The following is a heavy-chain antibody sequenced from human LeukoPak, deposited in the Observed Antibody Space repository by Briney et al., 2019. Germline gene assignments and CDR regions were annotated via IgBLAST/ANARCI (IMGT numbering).Heavy chain of an antibody. V-gene: IGHV3-23*01. Sequence: PGGSLRLSCAASGFTFSSYGMSWVRQAPGKGLEWVSAISGSGGSTYYADSVKGRFTISRDNSKNTLYLQMNSLRAEDTAVYYCAKLNYYGSGSYPFDYWGQGTLVTVSS. CDR2: ISGSGGST. CDR1: GFTFSSYG. CDR3: AKLNYYGSGSYPFDY. J-gene: IGHJ4*02. D-gene: IGHD3-10*01.